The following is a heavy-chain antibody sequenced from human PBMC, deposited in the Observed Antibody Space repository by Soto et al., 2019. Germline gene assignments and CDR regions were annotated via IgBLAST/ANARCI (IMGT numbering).Heavy chain of an antibody. CDR3: ARAGDCSSTSCYRDYYYGMDV. D-gene: IGHD2-2*02. CDR1: GGTFSSYA. J-gene: IGHJ6*02. Sequence: SVKVSFKASGGTFSSYAISWVRQAPGQGLEWMGGIIPIFGTANYAQKFQGRVTITADESTSTAYMELSSLRSEDTAVYYCARAGDCSSTSCYRDYYYGMDVWGQGTTVTVSS. V-gene: IGHV1-69*13. CDR2: IIPIFGTA.